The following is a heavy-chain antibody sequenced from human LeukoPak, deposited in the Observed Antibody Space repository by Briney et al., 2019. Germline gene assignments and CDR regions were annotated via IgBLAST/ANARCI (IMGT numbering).Heavy chain of an antibody. Sequence: GGSLRLSCAASGFTFSSYAMSWVRQAPGKGLEWVSAISGGGYSTHYADSVKGRFTISRDNSKNTLYLQMNSLRAEDTAVYYCAKVSRRGTTVTPNWFDPWGQGTLVTVSS. V-gene: IGHV3-23*01. J-gene: IGHJ5*02. CDR1: GFTFSSYA. D-gene: IGHD4-11*01. CDR3: AKVSRRGTTVTPNWFDP. CDR2: ISGGGYST.